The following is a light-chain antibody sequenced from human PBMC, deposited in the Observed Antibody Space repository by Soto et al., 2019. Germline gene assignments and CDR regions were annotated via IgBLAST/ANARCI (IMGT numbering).Light chain of an antibody. Sequence: DIQMTQSPSSLSASVGDRVTITCRASQSISSYLNWYQQKPGKAPKLLIYAASSLQSGVPSRFSGSGSGTDLTLTISSLQPEDFATYYCQQSYSILTFGQGTRLEIK. CDR2: AAS. V-gene: IGKV1-39*01. CDR3: QQSYSILT. J-gene: IGKJ5*01. CDR1: QSISSY.